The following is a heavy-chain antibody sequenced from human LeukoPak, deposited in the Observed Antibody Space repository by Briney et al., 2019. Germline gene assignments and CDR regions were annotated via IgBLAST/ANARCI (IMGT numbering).Heavy chain of an antibody. D-gene: IGHD1-26*01. CDR3: AREVGSTGRALDI. J-gene: IGHJ3*02. V-gene: IGHV4-4*07. Sequence: SETLSLTCTVSGDSISSYFWSWIRQPAGKGLEWIGRISTRGTTNYNPSLKSRLTMSLDTSKHQFSLNLTSVTAADTAVYYCAREVGSTGRALDIWGLGTVVAVSS. CDR2: ISTRGTT. CDR1: GDSISSYF.